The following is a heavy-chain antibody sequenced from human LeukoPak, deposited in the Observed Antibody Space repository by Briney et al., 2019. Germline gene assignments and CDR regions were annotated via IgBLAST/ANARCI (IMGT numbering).Heavy chain of an antibody. CDR1: GYTFTSYG. V-gene: IGHV1-46*01. CDR3: AREPSTTVIGIDASDI. J-gene: IGHJ3*02. CDR2: INPSGGST. D-gene: IGHD4-11*01. Sequence: GASVKVSCKASGYTFTSYGISWVRQAPGQGLEWMGIINPSGGSTSYAQKFQGRVTMTRDMSTSTVYMELSSLRSEDTAVYYCAREPSTTVIGIDASDIWGQGTMVTVSS.